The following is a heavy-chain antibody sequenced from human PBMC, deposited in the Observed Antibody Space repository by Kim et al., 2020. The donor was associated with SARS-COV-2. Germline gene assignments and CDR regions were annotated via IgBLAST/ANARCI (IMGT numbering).Heavy chain of an antibody. D-gene: IGHD1-1*01. CDR3: ARGGSWTFDC. Sequence: GGSLRLSCAASGFTFGDFWMNWVRRAPGKELEFVASIKPDGSENFYADSVKGRLTIARDNGKNSLYLQMNSLRADDTAVYHCARGGSWTFDCWGRGTLVT. V-gene: IGHV3-7*01. J-gene: IGHJ4*02. CDR1: GFTFGDFW. CDR2: IKPDGSEN.